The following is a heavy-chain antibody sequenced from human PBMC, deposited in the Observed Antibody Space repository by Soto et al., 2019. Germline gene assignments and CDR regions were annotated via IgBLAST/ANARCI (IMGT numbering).Heavy chain of an antibody. Sequence: EVQLVQSGAEVKKPGESLQISCKGSGYSFTSYWIGWVRQMPGKGLEWMGIIYPGDSDTRYSPSFQGQVTISADKSISTAYLQWSSLKASDTAMYYCARYDYYDSSGPPGRNDYWGQGTLVTVSS. CDR1: GYSFTSYW. V-gene: IGHV5-51*01. J-gene: IGHJ4*02. CDR2: IYPGDSDT. CDR3: ARYDYYDSSGPPGRNDY. D-gene: IGHD3-22*01.